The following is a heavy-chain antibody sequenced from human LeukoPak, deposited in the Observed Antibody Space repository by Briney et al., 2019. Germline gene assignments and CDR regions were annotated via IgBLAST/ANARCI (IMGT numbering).Heavy chain of an antibody. J-gene: IGHJ6*02. CDR1: GYTFTGYY. V-gene: IGHV1-18*04. CDR2: ISAYNGNT. CDR3: ARVLVDIVVVPAANDYYYGMDV. D-gene: IGHD2-2*01. Sequence: ASVKVSCKASGYTFTGYYMHWVRQAPGQGLEWMGWISAYNGNTNYAQKLQGRVTMTTDTSTSTAYMELRSLRSDDTAVYYCARVLVDIVVVPAANDYYYGMDVWGQGTTVTVSS.